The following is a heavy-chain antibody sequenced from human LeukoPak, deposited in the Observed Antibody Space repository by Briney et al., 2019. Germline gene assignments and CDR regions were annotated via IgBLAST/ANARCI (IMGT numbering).Heavy chain of an antibody. V-gene: IGHV1-69*13. CDR1: GGTFSSYA. Sequence: GASVKVSCKASGGTFSSYAISWVRQAPGQGLEWMGGIIPIFGTANYAQKFQGRVTITADESTSTAYMELSSLRSEDTAVYYCAREGSYYDLGLGAFDIWGQGTMVTVSS. CDR2: IIPIFGTA. J-gene: IGHJ3*02. CDR3: AREGSYYDLGLGAFDI. D-gene: IGHD3-3*01.